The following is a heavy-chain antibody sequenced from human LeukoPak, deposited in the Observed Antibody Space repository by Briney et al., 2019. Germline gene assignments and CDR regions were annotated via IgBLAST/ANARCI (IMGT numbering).Heavy chain of an antibody. Sequence: GGTLRLSCAASGFSFSSYAMSWVHQAPGKGLEWVSTISGSGTTTYYADSVKGRFTISRDSSKNTLFLQMNSMRAEDSAVYYCAKESAYACSGYHTFTFFDYWGQGALVTVSS. CDR3: AKESAYACSGYHTFTFFDY. CDR2: ISGSGTTT. V-gene: IGHV3-23*01. J-gene: IGHJ4*02. CDR1: GFSFSSYA. D-gene: IGHD3-22*01.